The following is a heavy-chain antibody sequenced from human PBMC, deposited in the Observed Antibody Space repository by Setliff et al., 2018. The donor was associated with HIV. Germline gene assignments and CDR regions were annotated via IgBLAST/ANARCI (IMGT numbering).Heavy chain of an antibody. J-gene: IGHJ3*01. Sequence: GESLKISCAASGFTFSSYWMSWVRQAPGKGLEWVANIKEDGSEKYHVDSVKGRFTISRDNAKNSLYLQMNSLRAEDTAVYYCVRDGPPRGAFDVWGQGTLVTVSS. CDR2: IKEDGSEK. V-gene: IGHV3-7*03. CDR1: GFTFSSYW. CDR3: VRDGPPRGAFDV. D-gene: IGHD3-10*01.